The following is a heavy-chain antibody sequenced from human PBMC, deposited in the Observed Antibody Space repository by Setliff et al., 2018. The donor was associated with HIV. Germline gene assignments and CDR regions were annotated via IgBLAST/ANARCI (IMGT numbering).Heavy chain of an antibody. V-gene: IGHV4-38-2*01. CDR2: IYHSGST. Sequence: GSLRLSCAASGFTFNTYNMNWVRQTPGKGLEWIGSIYHSGSTYYNPSLKSRVTISVDTSKNQFSLKLSSVTAADTAVYYCASSYDILTGYDYWGQGTLVTVSS. CDR3: ASSYDILTGYDY. CDR1: GFTFNTYN. J-gene: IGHJ4*02. D-gene: IGHD3-9*01.